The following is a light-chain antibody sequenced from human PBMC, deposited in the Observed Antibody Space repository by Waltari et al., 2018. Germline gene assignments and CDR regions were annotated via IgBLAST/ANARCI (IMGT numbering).Light chain of an antibody. CDR1: SGSVSTSNY. J-gene: IGLJ3*02. Sequence: QTVVTQEPPFSVSPGGTVTLTCGLSSGSVSTSNYPSWYQQTPGQPPRTLIYNTNTRSSGVTDRFSGSFLGNKAALTITGAQADDESDYYCVLYMGSGIWMFGGGTKLTVL. V-gene: IGLV8-61*01. CDR3: VLYMGSGIWM. CDR2: NTN.